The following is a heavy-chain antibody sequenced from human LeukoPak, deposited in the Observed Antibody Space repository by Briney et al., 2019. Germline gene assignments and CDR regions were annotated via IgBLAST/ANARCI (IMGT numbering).Heavy chain of an antibody. Sequence: SETLSLTCTVSGYSISSGYYWGWIRQPPGKGLEWIGSIYYSGSTYYNPSLKSRVTISVDTSKNQFSLKLSSVTAADTAVYYCARRRVRGLFDYWGQGTLATVSS. CDR1: GYSISSGYY. CDR3: ARRRVRGLFDY. J-gene: IGHJ4*02. CDR2: IYYSGST. D-gene: IGHD3-10*01. V-gene: IGHV4-38-2*02.